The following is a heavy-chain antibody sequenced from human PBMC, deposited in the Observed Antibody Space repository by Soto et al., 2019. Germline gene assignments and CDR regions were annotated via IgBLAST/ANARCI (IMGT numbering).Heavy chain of an antibody. CDR3: ARESEDLTSNFDY. Sequence: GGSMRLSCAASGFTFTRYSMNWVRQAPGKGLEWVSSISSTTNYIYYADSMKGRFTVSRDNAKNSVYLEMNSLSAEDTALYYCARESEDLTSNFDYWGQGTLVTVSS. J-gene: IGHJ4*02. V-gene: IGHV3-21*01. CDR1: GFTFTRYS. CDR2: ISSTTNYI.